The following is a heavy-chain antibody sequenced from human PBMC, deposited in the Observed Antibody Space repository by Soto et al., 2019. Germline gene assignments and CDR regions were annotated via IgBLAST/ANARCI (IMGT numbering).Heavy chain of an antibody. CDR3: AREGVGGSWYFYYYYMDV. CDR1: GFPFSDYY. V-gene: IGHV3-11*01. CDR2: ISSSGSTI. J-gene: IGHJ6*03. Sequence: GGSLRLSCAASGFPFSDYYMSWIRQAPGKGLEWVSYISSSGSTIYYADSVKGRFTISRDNAKNSLYLQMNSLRAEDTAVYYCAREGVGGSWYFYYYYMDVWGKGTTVTVS. D-gene: IGHD6-13*01.